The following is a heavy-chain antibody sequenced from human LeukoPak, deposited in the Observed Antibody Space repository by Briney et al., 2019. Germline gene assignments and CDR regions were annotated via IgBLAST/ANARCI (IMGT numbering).Heavy chain of an antibody. CDR3: ARLEYCGGDCYPDAFDI. CDR2: IYPGDSET. Sequence: GESLKISCKGFGYSFISYWIGWVRQMPGKGLEWMGIIYPGDSETRYSPSFQGQVTISADKSISTAYLQWSSLKASDTAMYYCARLEYCGGDCYPDAFDIWGQGTMVTVSS. CDR1: GYSFISYW. V-gene: IGHV5-51*01. D-gene: IGHD2-21*02. J-gene: IGHJ3*02.